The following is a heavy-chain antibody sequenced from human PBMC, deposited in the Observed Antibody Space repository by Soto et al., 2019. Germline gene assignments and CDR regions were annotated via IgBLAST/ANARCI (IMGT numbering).Heavy chain of an antibody. CDR3: AKGRGGAGSLSPRVDF. J-gene: IGHJ4*02. V-gene: IGHV3-23*01. CDR2: IRGGGDTT. D-gene: IGHD3-10*01. CDR1: GFTFNNYA. Sequence: EVQLLESGGGLVQPGGSLRLSCAASGFTFNNYAMTWVRQAPGKGLEWVSAIRGGGDTTSYADSVKGRFTVSRDGSKSTLYLQMSSLRDEDTALYFCAKGRGGAGSLSPRVDFWGQGTLVTVSS.